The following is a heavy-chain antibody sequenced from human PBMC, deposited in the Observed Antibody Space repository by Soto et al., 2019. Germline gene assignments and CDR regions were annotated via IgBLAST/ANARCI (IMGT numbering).Heavy chain of an antibody. D-gene: IGHD4-17*01. Sequence: PGGSLRLSCAASGFTFTGYAMHWVRQTPGKGLEWVTVVSYDSAKKYYADSVKGRLTVSRDNSKNALYLQMDSLRTEDTAFYYCARAHYGEVFDHWGQGVLVTVSS. CDR3: ARAHYGEVFDH. CDR2: VSYDSAKK. V-gene: IGHV3-30-3*01. J-gene: IGHJ4*02. CDR1: GFTFTGYA.